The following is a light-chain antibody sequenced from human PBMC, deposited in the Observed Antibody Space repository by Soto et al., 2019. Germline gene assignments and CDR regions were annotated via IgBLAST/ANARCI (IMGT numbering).Light chain of an antibody. CDR1: SSDVGGYNY. Sequence: QSALTQPASVSGSPGQSITISCTGTSSDVGGYNYVSWYQQHPGKAPKLMIHDVSKRPSGVPDRFSGSKSGNTASLTISGLQTEDEADYYCYSYAGTSWVFGGGTKLTVL. CDR2: DVS. V-gene: IGLV2-11*01. CDR3: YSYAGTSWV. J-gene: IGLJ3*02.